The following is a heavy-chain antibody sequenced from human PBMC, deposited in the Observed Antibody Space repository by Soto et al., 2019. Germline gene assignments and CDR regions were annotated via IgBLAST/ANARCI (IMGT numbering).Heavy chain of an antibody. V-gene: IGHV4-30-4*01. J-gene: IGHJ4*02. D-gene: IGHD2-15*01. CDR3: ARCASSCSLGF. CDR1: GGSISSGDYY. CDR2: IYYSGST. Sequence: QVELQESGPGLAKPSQTLSLTCPVSGGSISSGDYYWSWIRQPPGKGLEWIGYIYYSGSTYYNPSLMSRVTMSVDTSKNQFSLKLSSVTAADTAVYYCARCASSCSLGFWGQGTLVTVSS.